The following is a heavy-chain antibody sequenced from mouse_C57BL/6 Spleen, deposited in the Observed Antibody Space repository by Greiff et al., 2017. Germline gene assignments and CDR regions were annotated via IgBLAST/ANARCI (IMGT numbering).Heavy chain of an antibody. V-gene: IGHV1-82*01. Sequence: QVQLQQSGPELVKPGASVKISCKASGYAFSSSWMNWVKQRHGKGLEWIGLIYPGDGDTNYNGKFKGKATLTADKSSSTAYMQLGSLTSEDSAVYFCARWREYDYWYFDVWGTGTTVTVSS. CDR2: IYPGDGDT. CDR3: ARWREYDYWYFDV. CDR1: GYAFSSSW. J-gene: IGHJ1*03. D-gene: IGHD2-10*02.